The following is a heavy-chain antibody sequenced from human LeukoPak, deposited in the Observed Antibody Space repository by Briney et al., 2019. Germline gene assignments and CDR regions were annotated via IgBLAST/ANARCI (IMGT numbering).Heavy chain of an antibody. D-gene: IGHD3-3*01. CDR2: IYYSGST. Sequence: SETLSLTCTVSGVPISSYYWSWIRQPPGKGLEWIGYIYYSGSTNYNPSLKSRVTISVDTSKNQFSLKLSSVTAADTAVYYCARDRRGYDFWSAIPPEDAFDIWGQGTMVTVSS. J-gene: IGHJ3*02. CDR3: ARDRRGYDFWSAIPPEDAFDI. V-gene: IGHV4-59*01. CDR1: GVPISSYY.